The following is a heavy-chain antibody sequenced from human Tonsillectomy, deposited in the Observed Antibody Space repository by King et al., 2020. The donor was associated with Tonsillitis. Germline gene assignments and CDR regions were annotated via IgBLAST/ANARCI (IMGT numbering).Heavy chain of an antibody. CDR2: INPNSGGT. CDR1: GYTFTGYY. D-gene: IGHD3-22*01. CDR3: ARSRMNYYDNSALGYCQH. J-gene: IGHJ1*01. V-gene: IGHV1-2*02. Sequence: VQLVQSGAEVKKPGASVKVSCKASGYTFTGYYMHWVRPAPGQGLEWMGWINPNSGGTNYAQKFQGSVTMTRDTSISTAYMELSRLRSDDTAEYYCARSRMNYYDNSALGYCQHWAQGTLLTVSS.